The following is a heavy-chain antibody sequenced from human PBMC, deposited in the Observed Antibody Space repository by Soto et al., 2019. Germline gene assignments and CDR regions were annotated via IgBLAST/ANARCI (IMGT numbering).Heavy chain of an antibody. CDR2: IYYSGST. V-gene: IGHV4-59*01. D-gene: IGHD2-2*01. Sequence: VSGGSISSYYWSWIRQPPGKGLEWIGYIYYSGSTNYNPSLKSRVTISVDTSKNQFSLKLSSVTAADTAVYYCARDKLVPAAMSFAYSWYFDLWGRGTLVTVSS. CDR3: ARDKLVPAAMSFAYSWYFDL. CDR1: GGSISSYY. J-gene: IGHJ2*01.